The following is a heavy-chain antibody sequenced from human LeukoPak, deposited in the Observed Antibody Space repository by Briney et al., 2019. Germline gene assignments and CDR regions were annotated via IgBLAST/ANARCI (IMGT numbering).Heavy chain of an antibody. J-gene: IGHJ4*02. CDR3: AQCSKGYDFWSGYTVYYFDY. CDR2: IYWNDDK. Sequence: SGPTLVKPTQTLTLTCTFSGFSLSTSGVGVGWIRQPPGKALEWLALIYWNDDKRYSPSLKSRLTITKDTSKNQVVLTMTNMDPVDTATCYCAQCSKGYDFWSGYTVYYFDYWGQGTLVTVSS. V-gene: IGHV2-5*01. D-gene: IGHD3-3*01. CDR1: GFSLSTSGVG.